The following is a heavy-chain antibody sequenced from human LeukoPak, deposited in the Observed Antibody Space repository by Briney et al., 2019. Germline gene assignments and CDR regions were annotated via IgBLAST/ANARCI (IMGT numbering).Heavy chain of an antibody. CDR3: AAGAGNQFGSGIYFY. D-gene: IGHD3-10*01. J-gene: IGHJ4*02. CDR2: ICSCGRPI. CDR1: EFTFSDYY. V-gene: IGHV3-11*01. Sequence: GGSLRLSCVASEFTFSDYYVSWIRQAPGQGLEWVSYICSCGRPIFFADSVKGRFTISRDNAKKSLSLQMDSRRGEDTAVYYCAAGAGNQFGSGIYFYWGQGTLVSVSS.